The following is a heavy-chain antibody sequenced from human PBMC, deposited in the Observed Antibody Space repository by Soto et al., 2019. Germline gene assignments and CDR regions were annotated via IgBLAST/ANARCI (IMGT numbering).Heavy chain of an antibody. CDR3: AREDNREAGDIRPPFDP. V-gene: IGHV1-69*05. CDR2: LIPIFGTA. D-gene: IGHD3-9*01. J-gene: IGHJ5*02. Sequence: VASVKVSCKASGVTFSSYAISWVRQAPLRGLEWMVGLIPIFGTANYAQKFQGRVTITRETSASTAYMELSSLRSEDTAVYYCAREDNREAGDIRPPFDPWAQGTLVTVSS. CDR1: GVTFSSYA.